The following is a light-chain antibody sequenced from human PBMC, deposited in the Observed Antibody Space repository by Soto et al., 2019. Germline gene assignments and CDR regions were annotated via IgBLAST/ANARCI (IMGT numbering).Light chain of an antibody. Sequence: QSALTQPASVSGSPGQSITISCTRTSSDVGSYNLVSWYQQHPGKAPKLMIYEVSKRPSGVSNRFSGSKSGNTASLTISGLQAEDEADYYCCSYAGSSTPTVFGGGTKLTVL. CDR1: SSDVGSYNL. CDR2: EVS. V-gene: IGLV2-23*02. CDR3: CSYAGSSTPTV. J-gene: IGLJ3*02.